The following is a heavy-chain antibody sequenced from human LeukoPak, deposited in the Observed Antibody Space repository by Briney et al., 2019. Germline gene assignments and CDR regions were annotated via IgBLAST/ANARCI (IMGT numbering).Heavy chain of an antibody. V-gene: IGHV4-59*01. CDR1: GGSISSYY. D-gene: IGHD3-16*01. CDR2: IYYSGST. J-gene: IGHJ4*02. CDR3: ARAVSGSSPSDY. Sequence: SETLSLTCTVSGGSISSYYWSWIRQPPGKGLEWIGYIYYSGSTNYNPSLKSRVTISVDTSKNQFSLKLSSVTAADTAVYYCARAVSGSSPSDYWGQGTLVTVSS.